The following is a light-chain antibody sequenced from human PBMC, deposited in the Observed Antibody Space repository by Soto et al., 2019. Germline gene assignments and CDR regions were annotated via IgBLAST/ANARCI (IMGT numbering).Light chain of an antibody. CDR2: KAS. CDR3: QNYNSYSEA. V-gene: IGKV1-5*03. CDR1: QTISSW. Sequence: DIQMTQSPSTPSGFLGDRVNITLRASQTISSWLAWYQQKPGKAPKLLIYKASTLKSGVPSRFSGSGSGTEFTLTISSLQPDDFATYYCQNYNSYSEACGQGNKVDIK. J-gene: IGKJ1*01.